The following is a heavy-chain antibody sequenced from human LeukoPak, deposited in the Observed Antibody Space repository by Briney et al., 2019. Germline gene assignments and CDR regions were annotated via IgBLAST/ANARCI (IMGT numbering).Heavy chain of an antibody. V-gene: IGHV4-59*01. J-gene: IGHJ5*02. CDR1: GGSISSYY. CDR2: IYYSGST. CDR3: ARDSGSYYDNWFDP. Sequence: PSETLSLTCTVSGGSISSYYWSWIRQPPGKGLEWIGHIYYSGSTNYNPSLKSRVTISVDTSKNQFSLKLSSVTAADTAVYYCARDSGSYYDNWFDPWGQGTLVTVSS. D-gene: IGHD1-26*01.